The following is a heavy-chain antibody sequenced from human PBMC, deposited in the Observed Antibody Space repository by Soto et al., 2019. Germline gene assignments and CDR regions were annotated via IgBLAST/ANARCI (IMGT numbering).Heavy chain of an antibody. D-gene: IGHD4-17*01. CDR3: ARGYGAYGDYTKYYFDY. V-gene: IGHV3-21*01. Sequence: EVQLVESGGGLVKPGGSLRLSCAASGFTFSSYSMNWVRQAPGKGLEWVSSISSSSSYIYYADSVKGRFTISRDNAKNALTMQMTSLRAEDTAVYYCARGYGAYGDYTKYYFDYWGQGTLVTVCS. J-gene: IGHJ4*02. CDR1: GFTFSSYS. CDR2: ISSSSSYI.